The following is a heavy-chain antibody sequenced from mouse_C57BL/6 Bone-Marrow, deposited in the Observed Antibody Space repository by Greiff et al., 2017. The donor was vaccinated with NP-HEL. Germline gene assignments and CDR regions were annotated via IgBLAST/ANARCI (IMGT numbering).Heavy chain of an antibody. CDR3: ARQLRLRLDY. V-gene: IGHV5-6*01. CDR2: ISSGGSYT. D-gene: IGHD3-2*02. J-gene: IGHJ2*01. CDR1: GFTFSSYG. Sequence: VQLQQSGGDLVKPGGSLKLSCAASGFTFSSYGMSWVRQTPDKRLEWVATISSGGSYTYYPDSVKGRFTISRDNAKNTLYLQMSSLKSEDTAMYYCARQLRLRLDYWGQGTTLTVSS.